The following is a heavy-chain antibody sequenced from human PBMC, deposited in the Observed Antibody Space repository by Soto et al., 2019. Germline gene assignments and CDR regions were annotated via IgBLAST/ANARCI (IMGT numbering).Heavy chain of an antibody. V-gene: IGHV1-8*01. Sequence: GASVKVSCKASGYTFTSYDINWVRQATGQGLEWMGWMNPNSGNTGYAQKFQGRVTMTRNTSISTAYMELSSLRSEDTAVYYCATRGGYSYGRTYYYYYGMDVWGQGTTVTVS. J-gene: IGHJ6*02. D-gene: IGHD5-18*01. CDR3: ATRGGYSYGRTYYYYYGMDV. CDR2: MNPNSGNT. CDR1: GYTFTSYD.